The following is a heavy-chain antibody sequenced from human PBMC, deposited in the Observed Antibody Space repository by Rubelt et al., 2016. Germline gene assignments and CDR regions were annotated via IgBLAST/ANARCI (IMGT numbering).Heavy chain of an antibody. Sequence: QVQLVQSGAEVKKPGASVKVSCKVSGYTLTELSMHWVRQAPGKGLEWMGGVDPEDGETIYAQKVKGSVTMTEDTSTDTAYMELSSLRSEDTAVYYCAIRQPDYGDLDFDYWGQGTLVTVSS. CDR1: GYTLTELS. CDR3: AIRQPDYGDLDFDY. CDR2: VDPEDGET. D-gene: IGHD4-17*01. V-gene: IGHV1-24*01. J-gene: IGHJ4*02.